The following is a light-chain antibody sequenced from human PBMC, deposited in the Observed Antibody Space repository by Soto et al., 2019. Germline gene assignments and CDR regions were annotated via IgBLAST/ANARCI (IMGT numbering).Light chain of an antibody. CDR1: SSDVGAYNY. Sequence: QSALTQPRSVSGSPGQSVTISCTGSSSDVGAYNYVSWYQHNTGKAPKLLIYDVNKRPSGVPDRFSGSKFGNTASLTISGLQADDEATFYCCSYAGTYTSHVLFGGGTKVTVL. CDR2: DVN. J-gene: IGLJ2*01. V-gene: IGLV2-11*01. CDR3: CSYAGTYTSHVL.